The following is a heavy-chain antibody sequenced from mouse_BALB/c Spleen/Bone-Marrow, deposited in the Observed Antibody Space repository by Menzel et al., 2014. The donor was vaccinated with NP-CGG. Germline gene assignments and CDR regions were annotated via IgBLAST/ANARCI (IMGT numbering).Heavy chain of an antibody. Sequence: QVHVKQSGAELAKPGASVKMSCKASGYTFTSYWMHWVKQRPGQGLEWIGYINPSTGYTDYNQKFNDKATLTADKSSGTAYMQLSSLTSKDSAVYYCARGNPLYAMDYWGQGTSVTVSS. J-gene: IGHJ4*01. CDR1: GYTFTSYW. CDR2: INPSTGYT. V-gene: IGHV1-7*01. CDR3: ARGNPLYAMDY. D-gene: IGHD2-1*01.